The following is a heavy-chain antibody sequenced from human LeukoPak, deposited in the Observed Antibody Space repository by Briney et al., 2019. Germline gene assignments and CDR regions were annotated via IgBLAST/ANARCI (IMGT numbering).Heavy chain of an antibody. CDR2: ISSSSSCI. J-gene: IGHJ4*02. CDR3: ARGDYDSSGYYFRRPLDY. D-gene: IGHD3-22*01. V-gene: IGHV3-21*01. Sequence: GGSLRLSCAASGFTFSSYSMNWVRQAPGKGLEWVSSISSSSSCIYYADSVKGRFTISRDNAKNSLYLQMNSLRAEDTAVYYCARGDYDSSGYYFRRPLDYWGQGTLVTVSS. CDR1: GFTFSSYS.